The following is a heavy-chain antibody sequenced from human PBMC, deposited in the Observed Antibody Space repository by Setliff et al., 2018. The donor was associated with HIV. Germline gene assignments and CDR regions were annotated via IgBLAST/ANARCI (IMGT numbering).Heavy chain of an antibody. CDR1: GGSLTNYY. Sequence: PSETLSLTCTLYGGSLTNYYWNWIRQPAGKTLEWIGRIYFSGSTNYNPSLKSRVTISIDTSKNQLSLKLSSVTAADTAVYYCARDWAAPYYYGMDVWGQGTTVTVSS. D-gene: IGHD3-16*01. CDR3: ARDWAAPYYYGMDV. V-gene: IGHV4-4*07. CDR2: IYFSGST. J-gene: IGHJ6*02.